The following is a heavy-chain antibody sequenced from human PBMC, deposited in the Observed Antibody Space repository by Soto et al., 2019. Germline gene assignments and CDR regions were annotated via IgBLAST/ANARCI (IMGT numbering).Heavy chain of an antibody. CDR1: GGSISSFY. V-gene: IGHV4-4*07. J-gene: IGHJ4*02. Sequence: SETLSLTCTVSGGSISSFYCCWIRQPAGKGLEWIGRIYSGERNDYNPSLKSRVTMSEDTSKNQFSPRLSSVTAADTAKYYCARGSSRWDYWGQGTLVTVSS. CDR3: ARGSSRWDY. CDR2: IYSGERN. D-gene: IGHD6-13*01.